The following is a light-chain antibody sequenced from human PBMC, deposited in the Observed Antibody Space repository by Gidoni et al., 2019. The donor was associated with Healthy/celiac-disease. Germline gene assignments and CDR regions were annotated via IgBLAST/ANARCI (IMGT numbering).Light chain of an antibody. Sequence: QSALTQPRSASASPGQSVTISCTGTSSDVGGYNYVSWYQQHPGKAPKLMIYEVSKRPSRVPDRFSGSKSGNTASLTVSGLQAEDEADYYCSSYAGSNNLVFGGGTKLTVL. V-gene: IGLV2-8*01. CDR3: SSYAGSNNLV. CDR1: SSDVGGYNY. J-gene: IGLJ2*01. CDR2: EVS.